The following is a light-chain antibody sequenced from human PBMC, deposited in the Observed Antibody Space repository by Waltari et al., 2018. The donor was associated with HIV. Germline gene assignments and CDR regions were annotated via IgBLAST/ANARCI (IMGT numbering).Light chain of an antibody. Sequence: TQSPDPLLVPLGARSPFLFKPGKSVLYYSKNKNSLAWYQQTSGQPPKLLIYWASARESGVPDRFSGSGSGTDFNLTISSLQAEDVAVYYCQQYLDFPRTFGQGTKVEVK. CDR3: QQYLDFPRT. CDR2: WAS. J-gene: IGKJ1*01. V-gene: IGKV4-1*01. CDR1: KSVLYYSKNKNS.